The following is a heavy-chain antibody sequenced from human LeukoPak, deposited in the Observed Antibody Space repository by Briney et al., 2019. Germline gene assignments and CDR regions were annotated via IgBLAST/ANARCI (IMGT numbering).Heavy chain of an antibody. J-gene: IGHJ5*02. V-gene: IGHV4-30-2*01. CDR2: IYHSGST. CDR3: ARDQNWFDP. D-gene: IGHD2/OR15-2a*01. CDR1: GGSISSGGYS. Sequence: SETLSLTCTVSGGSISSGGYSWSWIRQPPGKGLEWIGYIYHSGSTYYNPSLKSRVTISVDRSKNQFSLKLSSVTAADTAVYYCARDQNWFDPWGQGTLVTVSS.